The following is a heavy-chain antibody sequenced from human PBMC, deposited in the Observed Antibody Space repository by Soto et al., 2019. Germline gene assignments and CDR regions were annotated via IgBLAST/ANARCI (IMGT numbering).Heavy chain of an antibody. D-gene: IGHD2-2*01. J-gene: IGHJ4*02. CDR3: ARGEERVAMPSGY. Sequence: SVKVSCKASGGTFSSYAISWVRQAPGQGLEWMGGIIPIFGTANYAQKFQGRVTITADESTSTAYMELSSLRSEDTAVYYCARGEERVAMPSGYWGQGTLVTVSS. CDR2: IIPIFGTA. V-gene: IGHV1-69*13. CDR1: GGTFSSYA.